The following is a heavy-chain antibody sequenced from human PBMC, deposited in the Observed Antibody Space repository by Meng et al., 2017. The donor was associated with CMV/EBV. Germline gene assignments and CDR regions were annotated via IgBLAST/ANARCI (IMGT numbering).Heavy chain of an antibody. Sequence: SETLSLTCTVSGCPISSSSYYWGCIRQPPGKGLEWIGSIYYSGSTYYNPSLKSRVTISVDTSKNQFSLKLGSVTATDTAVYYCAREVQGYCSSTSCLYYYGMDVWGQGTTVTVSS. CDR1: GCPISSSSYY. CDR3: AREVQGYCSSTSCLYYYGMDV. V-gene: IGHV4-39*02. D-gene: IGHD2-2*01. J-gene: IGHJ6*02. CDR2: IYYSGST.